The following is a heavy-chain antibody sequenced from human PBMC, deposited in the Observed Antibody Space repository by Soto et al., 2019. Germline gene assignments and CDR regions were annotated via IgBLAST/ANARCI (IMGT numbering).Heavy chain of an antibody. CDR2: MNPNSGNT. J-gene: IGHJ5*02. CDR3: ARTNYYDTSGHPNWFDP. CDR1: GYTFSSYD. V-gene: IGHV1-8*01. Sequence: ASVKVSCKASGYTFSSYDINWVRQATGQGLEWMGRMNPNSGNTAYAQKFQGRVTMTRNTSISTAYMELSSLRSEDTAVYYCARTNYYDTSGHPNWFDPWGQGTLVTVSS. D-gene: IGHD3-22*01.